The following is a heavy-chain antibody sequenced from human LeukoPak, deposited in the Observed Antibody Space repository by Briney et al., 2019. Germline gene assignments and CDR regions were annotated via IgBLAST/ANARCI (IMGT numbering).Heavy chain of an antibody. CDR1: GFTFSNYV. V-gene: IGHV3-30*18. Sequence: GGSLRLSCAASGFTFSNYVMQWVRQAPGKGLEWVALIARDGSNKYYADSVKGRFTISRDNAKNSLYLQMNSLRAEDTAVYYCAELGITMIGGVWGKGTTVTISS. J-gene: IGHJ6*04. CDR3: AELGITMIGGV. D-gene: IGHD3-10*02. CDR2: IARDGSNK.